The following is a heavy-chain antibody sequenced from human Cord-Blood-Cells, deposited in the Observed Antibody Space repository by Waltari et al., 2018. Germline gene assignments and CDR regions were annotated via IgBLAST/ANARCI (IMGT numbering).Heavy chain of an antibody. Sequence: QLQLQESGSGLVKPSQTLSLTCAVSGGPISSGGYSWSWIRQPPGKGLEWIGYIYHSGSTYYNPSLKSRVTISVDRSKNQFSLKLSSVTAAVTAVYYCARVGLIDTKAAFDIWGQGTMVTVSS. CDR3: ARVGLIDTKAAFDI. V-gene: IGHV4-30-2*01. D-gene: IGHD3-22*01. CDR2: IYHSGST. CDR1: GGPISSGGYS. J-gene: IGHJ3*02.